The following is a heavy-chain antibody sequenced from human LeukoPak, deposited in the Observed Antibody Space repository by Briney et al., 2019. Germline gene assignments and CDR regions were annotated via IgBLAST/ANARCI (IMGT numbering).Heavy chain of an antibody. CDR1: GGSLSGCY. V-gene: IGHV4-34*01. CDR2: INHSGST. Sequence: PSETLSLTCAVYGGSLSGCYWSWIRQPLGKGLEWIGEINHSGSTNYNPSLKSRVTISVDTSKNQFSLKLSSVTAADTAVYYCARGTYYDSSGYFGYWGQGTLVTVSS. D-gene: IGHD3-22*01. J-gene: IGHJ4*02. CDR3: ARGTYYDSSGYFGY.